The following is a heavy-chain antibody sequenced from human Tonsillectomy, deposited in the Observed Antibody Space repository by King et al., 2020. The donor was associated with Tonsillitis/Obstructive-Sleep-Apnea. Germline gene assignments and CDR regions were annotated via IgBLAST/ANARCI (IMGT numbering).Heavy chain of an antibody. CDR1: GGSVSNTTYY. J-gene: IGHJ4*02. CDR3: ASFRGYFGSGALFDY. V-gene: IGHV4-39*01. D-gene: IGHD3-10*01. Sequence: QLQESGPGLVKPSETLSLTCTVSGGSVSNTTYYWGWIRQPPGKGLEWIGNIYYIGSTYYNPSLKSRVTISVDTSKNQFSLKMTSVTAADTAVYYCASFRGYFGSGALFDYWGQGDLVTVSS. CDR2: IYYIGST.